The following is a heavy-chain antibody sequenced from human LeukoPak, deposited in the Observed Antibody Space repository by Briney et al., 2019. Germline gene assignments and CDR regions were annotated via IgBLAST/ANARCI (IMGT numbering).Heavy chain of an antibody. CDR3: ARDRSSSDY. Sequence: GASVKVSCKASGYTFTGYYMHWVRQAPGQGLEWLGWINPNNGGTIYAQKFQGRVAMTRDTSNTTAYMEMTRLRSDDTAVYYCARDRSSSDYWGQGTLVTVSS. J-gene: IGHJ4*02. V-gene: IGHV1-2*02. CDR2: INPNNGGT. CDR1: GYTFTGYY.